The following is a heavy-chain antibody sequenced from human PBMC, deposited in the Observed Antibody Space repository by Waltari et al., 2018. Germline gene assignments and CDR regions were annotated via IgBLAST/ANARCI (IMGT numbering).Heavy chain of an antibody. D-gene: IGHD1-1*01. V-gene: IGHV1-3*01. Sequence: QVQLVQSGAEVKKPGASVKVSCKASGYTFTSYAMHWVRQAPGQRLEWMGWINAGNGNTKYSQKFQGRVTITRDTSASTAYMELSSLRSEDTAVYYCAREGLGAGNDGFDYWGQGTLVTVSS. CDR1: GYTFTSYA. CDR3: AREGLGAGNDGFDY. CDR2: INAGNGNT. J-gene: IGHJ4*02.